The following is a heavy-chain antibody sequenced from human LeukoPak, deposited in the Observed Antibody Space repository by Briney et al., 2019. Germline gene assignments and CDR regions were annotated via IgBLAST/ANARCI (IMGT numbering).Heavy chain of an antibody. CDR1: GFTFSSYA. CDR2: ISGSGGST. D-gene: IGHD3-10*01. J-gene: IGHJ3*02. V-gene: IGHV3-23*01. Sequence: GGSLRLSCAASGFTFSSYAMSWVRQAPGKGLEWVSGISGSGGSTYYADSVKGRFTISRDNSKNTLYLEMNSLRADDTAVDYCAKDRGGSGSYYYSAFDIWGQGTMVTVSS. CDR3: AKDRGGSGSYYYSAFDI.